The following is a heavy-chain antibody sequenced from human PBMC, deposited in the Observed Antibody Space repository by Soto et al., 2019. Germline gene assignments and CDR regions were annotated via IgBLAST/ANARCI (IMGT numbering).Heavy chain of an antibody. CDR3: AGYCSSTSCYLYYYYGMDV. V-gene: IGHV1-69*06. D-gene: IGHD2-2*01. CDR1: GGTFSSYA. J-gene: IGHJ6*02. Sequence: SVKVSCKASGGTFSSYAISWVRQAPGQGLEWMGGIIPIFGTANYAQKFQGRVTITADKSTSTAYMELSSLRSEDTAVYHCAGYCSSTSCYLYYYYGMDVWGQGTTVTVSS. CDR2: IIPIFGTA.